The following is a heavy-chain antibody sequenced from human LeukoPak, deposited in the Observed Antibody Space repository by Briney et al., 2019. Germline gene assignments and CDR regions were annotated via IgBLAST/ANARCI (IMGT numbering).Heavy chain of an antibody. CDR3: ARRAPVVNFDY. J-gene: IGHJ4*02. CDR1: GGSFSGYY. V-gene: IGHV4-34*01. CDR2: INHSGST. D-gene: IGHD4-23*01. Sequence: SETLSLTCAVYGGSFSGYYWSWIRQPPGKGLEWIGEINHSGSTNYNPSLKSRVTISVDTSKNQFSLKLSSVTAADTAVYYCARRAPVVNFDYWGQGTLVTVSS.